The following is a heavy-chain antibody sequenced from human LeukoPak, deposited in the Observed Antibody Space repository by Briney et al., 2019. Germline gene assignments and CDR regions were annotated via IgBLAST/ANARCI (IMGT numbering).Heavy chain of an antibody. Sequence: PSETLSLTCNVSGYSISSGYYWGWIRQPPGKGLEWIGSIYHSGSTYYNPSLKSRVTISVDRSKNQFSLKLSSVTAADTAVYYCARIVGATTAGDYWGQGTLVTVSS. J-gene: IGHJ4*02. V-gene: IGHV4-38-2*02. CDR1: GYSISSGYY. CDR2: IYHSGST. CDR3: ARIVGATTAGDY. D-gene: IGHD1-26*01.